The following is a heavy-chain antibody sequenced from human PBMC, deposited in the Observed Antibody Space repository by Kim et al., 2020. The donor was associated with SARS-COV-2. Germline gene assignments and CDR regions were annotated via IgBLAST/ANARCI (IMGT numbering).Heavy chain of an antibody. J-gene: IGHJ6*02. D-gene: IGHD1-20*01. V-gene: IGHV4-39*01. Sequence: SLKSRVTISVDTSKTQFSLKLSSVTDADTAVYYCARHEGDNWNYYYGMDVWGQGTTVTVSS. CDR3: ARHEGDNWNYYYGMDV.